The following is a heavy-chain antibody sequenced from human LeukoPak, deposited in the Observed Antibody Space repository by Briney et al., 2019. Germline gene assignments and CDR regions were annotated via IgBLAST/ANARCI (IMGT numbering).Heavy chain of an antibody. CDR3: ARVRQSLAAAGKVFDY. V-gene: IGHV4-59*01. D-gene: IGHD6-13*01. Sequence: SETLSLTCTVSGGSISSYYWSWIRQPPGKGLEWIGYIYYSGSTNYNSSLKSRVTISVDTSKNQFSLKLSSVTAADTAVYYCARVRQSLAAAGKVFDYWGQGTLVTVSS. J-gene: IGHJ4*02. CDR2: IYYSGST. CDR1: GGSISSYY.